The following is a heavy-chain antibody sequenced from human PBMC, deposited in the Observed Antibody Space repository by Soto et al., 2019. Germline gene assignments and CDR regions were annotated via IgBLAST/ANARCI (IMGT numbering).Heavy chain of an antibody. D-gene: IGHD3-3*02. J-gene: IGHJ5*01. CDR1: GVSISSPDYY. V-gene: IGHV4-30-4*01. Sequence: PSETLSLTCTVSGVSISSPDYYWSWIRLAPGKGLELIGYVYYRGSIYYTPSFESRVSISVDTSKNQFSLRLTSVTAADSAMYFCARVTFTPNWFDSWGQGILVTVSS. CDR3: ARVTFTPNWFDS. CDR2: VYYRGSI.